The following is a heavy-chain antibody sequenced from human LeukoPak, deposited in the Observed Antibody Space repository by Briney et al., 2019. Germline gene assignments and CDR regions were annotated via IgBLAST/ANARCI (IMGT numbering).Heavy chain of an antibody. CDR3: ARYYDPAVGDAFDI. Sequence: GGSLRLSCAASGFRFGSDSMTWVRQAPGKGLEWVANINPDGNEKYYVDSVKGRFTISRDNGKNSLYLQLNSPRAEDTAVYYCARYYDPAVGDAFDIWGQGTMVTVSS. CDR2: INPDGNEK. J-gene: IGHJ3*02. CDR1: GFRFGSDS. D-gene: IGHD3-16*01. V-gene: IGHV3-7*01.